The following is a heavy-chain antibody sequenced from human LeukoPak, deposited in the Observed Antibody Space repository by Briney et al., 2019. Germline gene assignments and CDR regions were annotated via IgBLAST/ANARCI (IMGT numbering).Heavy chain of an antibody. CDR3: ARDPYIVVVPAALNWFDP. Sequence: GGSLRLSCAASGFTFSSYGMHWVRQAPGKGLEWVSSISSSSSYIYYADSVKGRFSISRDNAKNSLYLQMNSLRAEDTAVYYCARDPYIVVVPAALNWFDPWGQGTLVTVSS. CDR2: ISSSSSYI. V-gene: IGHV3-21*01. J-gene: IGHJ5*02. D-gene: IGHD2-2*01. CDR1: GFTFSSYG.